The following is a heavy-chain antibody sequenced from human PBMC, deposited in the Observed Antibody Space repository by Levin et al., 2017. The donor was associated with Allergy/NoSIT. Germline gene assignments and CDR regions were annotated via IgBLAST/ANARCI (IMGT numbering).Heavy chain of an antibody. V-gene: IGHV4-34*01. CDR2: INHSGST. CDR1: GGSFSGHY. CDR3: ARTPSRVVVGPPDY. D-gene: IGHD2-15*01. Sequence: SETLSLTCAVYGGSFSGHYWSWIRQPPGKGLEWIGEINHSGSTNYNPSLKSRVTISVDTSKNQFSLKLSSVTAADTAVYYCARTPSRVVVGPPDYWGQGTLVTVSS. J-gene: IGHJ4*02.